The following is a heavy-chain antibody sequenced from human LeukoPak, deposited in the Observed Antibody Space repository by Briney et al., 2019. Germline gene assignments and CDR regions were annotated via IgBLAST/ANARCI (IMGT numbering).Heavy chain of an antibody. J-gene: IGHJ4*02. D-gene: IGHD3-3*01. V-gene: IGHV1-18*01. Sequence: ASVKVSCKASGYTFTSYGISWVRQAPGQGLEWMGWISAYNGNTNYAQKLQGRVTMTTDTSTSTAYMELRSLRSDDTAVYYCARDLGYDFWSGYDRGDYWGQGTLVTVSS. CDR2: ISAYNGNT. CDR1: GYTFTSYG. CDR3: ARDLGYDFWSGYDRGDY.